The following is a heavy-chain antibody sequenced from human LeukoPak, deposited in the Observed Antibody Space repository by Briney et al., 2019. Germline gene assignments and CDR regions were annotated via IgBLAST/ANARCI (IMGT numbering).Heavy chain of an antibody. Sequence: PGGSLRLSCAASGFEFTFSSYWMTWVRQAPGKGLEWVANIKQDGSEKYYVDSVKGRFTISRDNAKNSLYLQMNSLRAEDTAVYYCARDPRWLQAEFDYWGQGTLVTVSS. CDR3: ARDPRWLQAEFDY. CDR1: GFEFTFSSYW. D-gene: IGHD5-24*01. J-gene: IGHJ4*02. CDR2: IKQDGSEK. V-gene: IGHV3-7*01.